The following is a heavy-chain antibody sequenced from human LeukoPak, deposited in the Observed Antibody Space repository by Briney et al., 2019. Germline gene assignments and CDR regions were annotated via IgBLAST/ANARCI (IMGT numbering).Heavy chain of an antibody. V-gene: IGHV1-8*01. CDR1: GYTFTSYD. D-gene: IGHD6-13*01. J-gene: IGHJ6*02. Sequence: AGVKVSCKCSGYTFTSYDINWVRQATGQGLEWVGWMNPNSGSTGYAQKFQGRVTMTRNTSISTAYMSLSSLRSEDTAVYYCARGVSSRWSYYYYGMDVWGQGTTVTVSS. CDR2: MNPNSGST. CDR3: ARGVSSRWSYYYYGMDV.